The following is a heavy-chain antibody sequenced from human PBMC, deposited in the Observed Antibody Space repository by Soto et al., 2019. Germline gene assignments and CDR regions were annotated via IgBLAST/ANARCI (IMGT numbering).Heavy chain of an antibody. V-gene: IGHV1-18*01. D-gene: IGHD6-19*01. J-gene: IGHJ4*02. Sequence: ASVKVSCKASGYTFSNYGINWVRQAPGQGLEWMGWISAYNGNINYAQKLQGRVTVTTDTSTSTTYMELRSLRSDDTAVYYCARDEDSGWNYFDYWGQGALVTVSS. CDR3: ARDEDSGWNYFDY. CDR2: ISAYNGNI. CDR1: GYTFSNYG.